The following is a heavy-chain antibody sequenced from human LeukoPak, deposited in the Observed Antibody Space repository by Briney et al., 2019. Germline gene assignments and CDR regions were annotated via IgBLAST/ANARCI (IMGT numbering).Heavy chain of an antibody. J-gene: IGHJ5*02. CDR3: AKSSPRPGDR. V-gene: IGHV3-23*01. CDR1: GFTFSNYA. Sequence: GGSLRLSCAASGFTFSNYAMSWVRQAPGKGLEWVSGISGTGGTTYYVDSVKGRFTISRDNSKNTLFLQMNSLRADDTAVYYCAKSSPRPGDRWGQGTLVIVSS. D-gene: IGHD6-6*01. CDR2: ISGTGGTT.